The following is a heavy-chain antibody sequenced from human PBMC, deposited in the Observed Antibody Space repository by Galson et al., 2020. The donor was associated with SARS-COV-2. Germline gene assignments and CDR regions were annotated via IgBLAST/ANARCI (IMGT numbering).Heavy chain of an antibody. CDR1: GLTFSNYA. J-gene: IGHJ4*02. V-gene: IGHV3-23*01. CDR3: ANPRVGY. CDR2: VVGTGDAA. Sequence: GESLKISCAASGLTFSNYAMSWIRQAPGKGLEWVATVVGTGDAAFYADSVKGRFTISRDNSRSTAHLQLNNLRAEDTAIYYCANPRVGYWGQGTLVTVSS. D-gene: IGHD1-26*01.